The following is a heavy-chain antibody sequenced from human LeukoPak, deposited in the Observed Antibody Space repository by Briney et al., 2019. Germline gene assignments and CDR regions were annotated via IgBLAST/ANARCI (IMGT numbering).Heavy chain of an antibody. Sequence: HTGGSLRLSCAASGFTFSSYGMHWVRQAPGKGLEWVAFIRHDGSNKYYADSVKGRFTISRDNSKNTLYLQMNSLRAEDTAVYYCAKDPRRYSRTGGYFDYWGQGTLVTVSS. V-gene: IGHV3-30*02. CDR1: GFTFSSYG. D-gene: IGHD6-13*01. CDR2: IRHDGSNK. J-gene: IGHJ4*02. CDR3: AKDPRRYSRTGGYFDY.